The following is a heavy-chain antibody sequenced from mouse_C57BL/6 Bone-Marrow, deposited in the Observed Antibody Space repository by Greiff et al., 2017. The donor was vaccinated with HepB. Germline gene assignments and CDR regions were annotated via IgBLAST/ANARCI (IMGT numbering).Heavy chain of an antibody. CDR3: TTHTTAYYFDY. CDR1: GFNIKDDY. D-gene: IGHD1-2*01. CDR2: IDPENGDT. V-gene: IGHV14-4*01. Sequence: VQLQQSGAELVRPGASVKLSCTASGFNIKDDYMHWVKQRPEQGLEWIGWIDPENGDTEYASKFKGKATITADTSSNSAYLQLSSLTSEDTAFYYCTTHTTAYYFDYWGQGTTLTVSS. J-gene: IGHJ2*01.